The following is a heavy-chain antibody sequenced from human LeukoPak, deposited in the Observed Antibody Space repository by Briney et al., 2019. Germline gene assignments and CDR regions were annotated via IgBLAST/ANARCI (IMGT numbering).Heavy chain of an antibody. CDR1: GYTFTGHY. D-gene: IGHD2-2*01. J-gene: IGHJ5*02. V-gene: IGHV1-2*02. CDR3: ARDRVGCSSISCYLYSCFDP. Sequence: ASVKVSCKPSGYTFTGHYMHWVRQAPGQGLEWMGWINPNSGDTNYAQKFQGRVTMTSDTSTSTAYMELSSLRSDDTAVYYCARDRVGCSSISCYLYSCFDPWGQGTLVTVSS. CDR2: INPNSGDT.